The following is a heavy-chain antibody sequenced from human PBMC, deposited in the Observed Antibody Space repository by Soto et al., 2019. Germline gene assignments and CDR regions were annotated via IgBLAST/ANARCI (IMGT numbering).Heavy chain of an antibody. D-gene: IGHD2-15*01. CDR3: ASTPCSGGGSCPGDYYGLDV. CDR1: GFTFSSYA. CDR2: ISYDGSVK. V-gene: IGHV3-30-3*01. Sequence: GGSLRLSCEASGFTFSSYAMHWVRQAPGKGLEWVAIISYDGSVKYHADSVKGRFTISRDNSKTTLYMQMNSLRVEDAAVYYCASTPCSGGGSCPGDYYGLDVWGQGTTVTVSS. J-gene: IGHJ6*02.